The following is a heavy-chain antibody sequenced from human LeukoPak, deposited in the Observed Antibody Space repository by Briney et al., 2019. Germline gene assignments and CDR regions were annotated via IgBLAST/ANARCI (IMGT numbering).Heavy chain of an antibody. J-gene: IGHJ6*03. CDR1: GFTFSSYG. CDR2: IRYDGSNK. Sequence: GGSLRLSCAASGFTFSSYGMHWVRQAPGKGLEWVAFIRYDGSNKYYADSVKGRFTISRDNSKNTLYLQMNSLRAEDTAVYYCAKQGFWSGYYSYYYYYVDVWGKGTTVTVSS. V-gene: IGHV3-30*02. CDR3: AKQGFWSGYYSYYYYYVDV. D-gene: IGHD3-3*01.